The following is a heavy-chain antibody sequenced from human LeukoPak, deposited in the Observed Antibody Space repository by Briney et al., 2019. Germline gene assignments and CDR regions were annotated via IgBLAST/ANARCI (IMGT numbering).Heavy chain of an antibody. CDR3: ARMGGWELLGGSY. J-gene: IGHJ4*02. V-gene: IGHV4-31*03. Sequence: SETLSLTCTVSGDSISSGGYYWSWIRQHPGKGLEWIGCIYYTGTTYYNTSLQSRVTISVDTSKNQFSLKLSSVTAADTAVYYCARMGGWELLGGSYWGQGTLVTVSS. D-gene: IGHD1-26*01. CDR1: GDSISSGGYY. CDR2: IYYTGTT.